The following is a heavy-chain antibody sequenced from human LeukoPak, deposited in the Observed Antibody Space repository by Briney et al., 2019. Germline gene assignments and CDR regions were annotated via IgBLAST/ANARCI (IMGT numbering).Heavy chain of an antibody. Sequence: PSETLSLTCTVSGGSISSSSYYWGWIRQPPGKGLEWIGNIYYSGSTYYNPSLKSRLTISVDTSKNQFSLKVTSVTAADTAMYYCARLGSTGYFYYFDYWGQGTLVTVSS. CDR1: GGSISSSSYY. CDR2: IYYSGST. D-gene: IGHD3-22*01. J-gene: IGHJ4*02. V-gene: IGHV4-39*01. CDR3: ARLGSTGYFYYFDY.